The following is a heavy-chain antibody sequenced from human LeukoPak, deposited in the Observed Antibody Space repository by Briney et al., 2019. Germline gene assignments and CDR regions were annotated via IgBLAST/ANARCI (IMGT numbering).Heavy chain of an antibody. CDR3: ARRVADGGWRFVY. D-gene: IGHD6-19*01. CDR1: GDSVSSNSTA. J-gene: IGHJ4*02. Sequence: SQTLSLTCAISGDSVSSNSTAWNWIRQSPWRGLEWLGRTYYRSKWYNDYAVSVKSRITINPDTSKNQFSLKLSSVTAADTAVHFCARRVADGGWRFVYWGQGTLVTVSS. CDR2: TYYRSKWYN. V-gene: IGHV6-1*01.